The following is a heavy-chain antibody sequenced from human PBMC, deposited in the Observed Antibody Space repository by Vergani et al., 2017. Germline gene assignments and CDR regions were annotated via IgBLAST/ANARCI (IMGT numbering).Heavy chain of an antibody. V-gene: IGHV4-34*01. CDR2: INHSGST. Sequence: QVQLQQWGAGLLKPSETLSLTCAVYGGSFSGYYRSWIRQPPGKGLEWIGEINHSGSTNYNPSLKSRVTISVDTSKNQFSLKLSSVTAADTAVYYCARPGYKAWSAFDYWGQGTLVTVSS. D-gene: IGHD5-24*01. CDR3: ARPGYKAWSAFDY. CDR1: GGSFSGYY. J-gene: IGHJ4*02.